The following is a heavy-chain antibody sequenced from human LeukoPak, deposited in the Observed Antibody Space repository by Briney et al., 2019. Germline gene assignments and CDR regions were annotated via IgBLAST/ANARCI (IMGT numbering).Heavy chain of an antibody. V-gene: IGHV4-59*01. CDR1: GGSISSYY. Sequence: SETLSLTCTVSGGSISSYYWSWIRQPPGKGLEWIGYIHYSGSTNYNPSLKSRVTISVDTSKNQFSLKLSSVTAADTAVYYCARGEDLDYWGQGTLVTVSS. CDR3: ARGEDLDY. CDR2: IHYSGST. J-gene: IGHJ4*02.